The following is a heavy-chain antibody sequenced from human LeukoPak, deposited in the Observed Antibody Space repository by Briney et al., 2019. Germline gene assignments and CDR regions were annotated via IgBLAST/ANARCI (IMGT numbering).Heavy chain of an antibody. CDR3: ARRGYYGSGSYYNELWFDP. CDR2: IYPGDSDT. J-gene: IGHJ5*02. V-gene: IGHV5-51*01. D-gene: IGHD3-10*01. CDR1: GYSFTSYW. Sequence: GESLKISCKGSGYSFTSYWIGWVRQMPGKGLEWMGIIYPGDSDTRYSPSFQGQVTISADKSISTAYLQWSSLKASDTAMYYCARRGYYGSGSYYNELWFDPWGQGTLVTVSS.